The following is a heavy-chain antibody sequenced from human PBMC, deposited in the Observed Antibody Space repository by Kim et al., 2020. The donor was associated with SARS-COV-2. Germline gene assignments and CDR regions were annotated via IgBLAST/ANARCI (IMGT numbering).Heavy chain of an antibody. J-gene: IGHJ4*02. D-gene: IGHD6-13*01. CDR3: AREGYSSSWPFDY. V-gene: IGHV7-4-1*02. Sequence: AQGFTGRFVFSLDTSFSTAYLQISSLKAEDTAVYYCAREGYSSSWPFDYWGQGTLVTVSS.